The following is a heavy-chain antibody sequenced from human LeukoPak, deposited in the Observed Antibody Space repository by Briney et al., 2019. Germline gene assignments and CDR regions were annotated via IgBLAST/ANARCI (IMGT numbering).Heavy chain of an antibody. CDR1: GGXFSGYY. D-gene: IGHD6-13*01. CDR2: INHSGST. Sequence: PSETLSLTCAVYGGXFSGYYCSWIRQPPGKGLEWIGEINHSGSTNYNPSLKSRVTISVDTSKNQFSLKLSSVTAADTAVYYCARTPGIAAAGGSPDYWGQGTLVTVSS. J-gene: IGHJ4*02. CDR3: ARTPGIAAAGGSPDY. V-gene: IGHV4-34*01.